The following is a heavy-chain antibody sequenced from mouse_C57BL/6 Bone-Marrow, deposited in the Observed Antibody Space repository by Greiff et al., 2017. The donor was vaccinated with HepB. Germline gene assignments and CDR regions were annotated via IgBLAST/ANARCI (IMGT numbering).Heavy chain of an antibody. V-gene: IGHV5-12*01. CDR1: GFTFSDYY. CDR3: AIYGYAMDY. Sequence: EVMLVESGGGLVQPGGSLKLSCAASGFTFSDYYMYWVRQTPEKRLEWVAYISNGGGSTYYPDTVKGRVTISRDNAKNTLYLQMSRLKSEDTAMYYCAIYGYAMDYWGQGTSVTVSS. J-gene: IGHJ4*01. D-gene: IGHD1-1*01. CDR2: ISNGGGST.